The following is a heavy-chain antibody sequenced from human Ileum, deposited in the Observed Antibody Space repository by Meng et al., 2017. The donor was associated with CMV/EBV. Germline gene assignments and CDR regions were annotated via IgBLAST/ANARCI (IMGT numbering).Heavy chain of an antibody. J-gene: IGHJ4*02. CDR1: GFTFSSYA. V-gene: IGHV3-23*01. Sequence: GESLKISCVASGFTFSSYAMSWVRQAPGEGLQWVSTISGSGGSTNYADSVKGRFTISRDNSQNTLYLQMNSLRAEDAAVYYCARDSGGYCSGGSCYSTDWGQGTLVTGSS. CDR3: ARDSGGYCSGGSCYSTD. D-gene: IGHD2-15*01. CDR2: ISGSGGST.